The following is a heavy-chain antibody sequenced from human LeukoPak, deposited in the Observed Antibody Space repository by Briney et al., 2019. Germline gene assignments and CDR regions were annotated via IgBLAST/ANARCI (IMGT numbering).Heavy chain of an antibody. D-gene: IGHD4-17*01. CDR1: GFTFSSYG. Sequence: GGSLRLSCAASGFTFSSYGMSWVRQAPGKGLEWVSAISGSGGSTYYADSVKGRFTISRDNAKNTLYLQMNSLRAEDTAVYYCAKDSDYGDYVVYFDYWGQGTLVTVSS. CDR2: ISGSGGST. V-gene: IGHV3-23*01. J-gene: IGHJ4*02. CDR3: AKDSDYGDYVVYFDY.